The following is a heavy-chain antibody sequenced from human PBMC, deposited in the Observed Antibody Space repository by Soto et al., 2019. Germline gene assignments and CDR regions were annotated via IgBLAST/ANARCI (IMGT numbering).Heavy chain of an antibody. D-gene: IGHD3-3*01. CDR3: ARDVGLHYDLWSGPLTYYYYGMDV. CDR1: GFTFSDYY. J-gene: IGHJ6*02. CDR2: ISSSGSTI. Sequence: GSLRLSCAASGFTFSDYYMSWIRQAPGKGLEWVSYISSSGSTIYYADSVKGRFTISRDNAKNSLYLQMNSLRAEDTAAYYCARDVGLHYDLWSGPLTYYYYGMDVWGQGTTVTVSS. V-gene: IGHV3-11*01.